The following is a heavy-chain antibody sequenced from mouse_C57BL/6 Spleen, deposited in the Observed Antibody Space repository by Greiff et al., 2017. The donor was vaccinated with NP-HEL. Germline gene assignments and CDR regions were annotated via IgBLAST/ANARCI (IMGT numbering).Heavy chain of an antibody. CDR1: GYAFSSYW. V-gene: IGHV1-80*01. J-gene: IGHJ3*01. CDR2: IYPGDGDT. Sequence: LVESGASVKISCKASGYAFSSYWMNWVKQRPGKGLEWSGQIYPGDGDTNYNGKFKGKATLTADKSSSTAYMQLSSLTSEDSAVYFCARGDLGDWFAYWGQGTLVTVSA. CDR3: ARGDLGDWFAY.